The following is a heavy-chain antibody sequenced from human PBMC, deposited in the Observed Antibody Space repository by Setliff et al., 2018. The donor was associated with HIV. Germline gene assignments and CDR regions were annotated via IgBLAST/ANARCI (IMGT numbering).Heavy chain of an antibody. D-gene: IGHD6-13*01. Sequence: SETLSLTCTVSGGSISSYYWSWIRQPPGKGLEWIGYIYYSGSTNYNPSLKSRVTISVDTSKNQFSLKLSSVTAADTAVYYCARGSSWQYYYYYYMDVWGKGTTVTVS. CDR1: GGSISSYY. CDR2: IYYSGST. J-gene: IGHJ6*03. CDR3: ARGSSWQYYYYYYMDV. V-gene: IGHV4-59*01.